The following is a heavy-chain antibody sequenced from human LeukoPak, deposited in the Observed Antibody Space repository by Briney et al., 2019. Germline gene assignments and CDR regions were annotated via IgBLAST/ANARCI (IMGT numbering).Heavy chain of an antibody. CDR1: GGSISSYY. D-gene: IGHD3-10*01. Sequence: SETLSLTCTVSGGSISSYYWSWIRQPAGKGLEWIGRIYTSRSTNYNPSLKSRVTMSVDTSKNQFSLKLSSVTAADTAVYYCARDLWFGELFQRYYYGMDVWGQGTTVTVSS. CDR2: IYTSRST. J-gene: IGHJ6*02. CDR3: ARDLWFGELFQRYYYGMDV. V-gene: IGHV4-4*07.